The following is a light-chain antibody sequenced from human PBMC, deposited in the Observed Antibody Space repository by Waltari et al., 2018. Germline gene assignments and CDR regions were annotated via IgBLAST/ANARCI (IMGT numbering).Light chain of an antibody. V-gene: IGKV3-20*01. CDR2: PAS. J-gene: IGKJ1*01. Sequence: EIVLTQSPGSLSLSPGERATLSCSASQSVSKYLAWYQQKPGQAPRLLIYPASSSATSIPDRFSGSGFGTDFSLTISRLEPEDFAVYYCQKYESLPATFGQGTKVEIK. CDR3: QKYESLPAT. CDR1: QSVSKY.